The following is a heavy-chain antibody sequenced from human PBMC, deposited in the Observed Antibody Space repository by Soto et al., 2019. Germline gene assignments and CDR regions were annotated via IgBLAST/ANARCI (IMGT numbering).Heavy chain of an antibody. J-gene: IGHJ4*02. CDR2: ISSSSSTI. CDR1: GFTFSSYS. V-gene: IGHV3-48*01. D-gene: IGHD6-19*01. Sequence: GGSLRLSCAASGFTFSSYSMNWVRQATGKGLEWVSYISSSSSTIYYADSVKGRFTISRDKAKNSLYLQMNSLRAEDTAVYYCQAIAVAVGQFDYWGQGTLVTVSS. CDR3: QAIAVAVGQFDY.